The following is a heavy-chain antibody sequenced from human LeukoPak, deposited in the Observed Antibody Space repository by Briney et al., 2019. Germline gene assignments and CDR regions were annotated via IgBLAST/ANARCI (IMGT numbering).Heavy chain of an antibody. D-gene: IGHD6-6*01. Sequence: PGRSLRLSCAASGFTFSSYAMHWVRQAPGKGLEWVAVISYDGSNKYYADSVKGRFSISRDNSKNTVYLQVNSLRVDDTAVYYCARDVAARPDLDDWGQGTLVIVSS. CDR2: ISYDGSNK. CDR3: ARDVAARPDLDD. V-gene: IGHV3-30-3*01. CDR1: GFTFSSYA. J-gene: IGHJ4*02.